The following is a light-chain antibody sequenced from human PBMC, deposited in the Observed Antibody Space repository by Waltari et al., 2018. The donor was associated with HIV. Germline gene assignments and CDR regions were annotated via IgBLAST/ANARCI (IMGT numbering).Light chain of an antibody. Sequence: SYELTQPPSVSVSPGQTASITCSGDKLGDKYACWYQQKPGQSPVLVIYQDSKRPSGIPGRFSGSNSGNTATLTIGGTQAMDEADYYCQAWDSSTLVFGGGTKLTVL. J-gene: IGLJ2*01. CDR3: QAWDSSTLV. V-gene: IGLV3-1*01. CDR1: KLGDKY. CDR2: QDS.